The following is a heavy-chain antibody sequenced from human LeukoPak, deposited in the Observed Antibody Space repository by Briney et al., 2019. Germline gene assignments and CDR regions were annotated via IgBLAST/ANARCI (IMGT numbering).Heavy chain of an antibody. Sequence: SETLSLTCTVSGGSISSYYWGWIRQPPGKGLEWIGYIYYSGSTNYNPSLKSRVTISVDTSKNQFSLKLSSVTAADTAVYYCARIYCSGGSCYPHWFDPWGQGTLVTVSS. CDR3: ARIYCSGGSCYPHWFDP. V-gene: IGHV4-59*01. J-gene: IGHJ5*02. D-gene: IGHD2-15*01. CDR2: IYYSGST. CDR1: GGSISSYY.